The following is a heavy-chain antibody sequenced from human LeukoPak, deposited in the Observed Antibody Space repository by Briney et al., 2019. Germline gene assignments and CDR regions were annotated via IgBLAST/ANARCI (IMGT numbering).Heavy chain of an antibody. CDR2: ISTSGST. D-gene: IGHD3-16*01. CDR3: ARLGRPGGHHTIDY. CDR1: GGSISSYY. J-gene: IGHJ4*02. V-gene: IGHV4-4*07. Sequence: SETLSLTCTVSGGSISSYYWSWIRQPAGKGLESIGHISTSGSTNYNPSLKSRVTMSVDTSKNQFSLKLSSVTAADTAVYYCARLGRPGGHHTIDYWGQGTLVTVSS.